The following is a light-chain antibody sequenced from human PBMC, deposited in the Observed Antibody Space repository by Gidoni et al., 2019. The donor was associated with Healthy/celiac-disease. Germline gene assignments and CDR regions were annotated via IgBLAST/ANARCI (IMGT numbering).Light chain of an antibody. CDR1: QSVRSN. Sequence: EIVMTQSPATLSVSPGERATLSCRASQSVRSNLAWYQQKPGQAPRLLIYGASTRATGIPARVSGSGSGTEFTLTISSLQSEDFAVYYCQQYNTWPPWTFGQGTKVEIK. CDR2: GAS. J-gene: IGKJ1*01. V-gene: IGKV3-15*01. CDR3: QQYNTWPPWT.